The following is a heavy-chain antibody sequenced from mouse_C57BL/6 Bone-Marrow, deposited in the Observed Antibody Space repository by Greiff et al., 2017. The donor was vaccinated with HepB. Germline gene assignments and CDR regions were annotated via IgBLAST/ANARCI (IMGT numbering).Heavy chain of an antibody. Sequence: VRLQQPGAERGGPGPSLSLSCRASGYTLPGYWRHGVKRRPGQGLGWIGVVDPPDSYTNYNQKFKGKATLTVDTSSSTAYMQLSSLTSEDSAVYYCARSRYYGSSGFAYWGQGTLVTVSA. J-gene: IGHJ3*01. CDR2: VDPPDSYT. CDR1: GYTLPGYW. CDR3: ARSRYYGSSGFAY. V-gene: IGHV1-59*01. D-gene: IGHD1-1*01.